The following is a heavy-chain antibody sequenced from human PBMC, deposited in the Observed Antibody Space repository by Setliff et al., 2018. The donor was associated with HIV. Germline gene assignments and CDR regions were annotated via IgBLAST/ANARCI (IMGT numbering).Heavy chain of an antibody. CDR3: ARETQYGPFDY. D-gene: IGHD3-10*01. CDR2: ISAYNGNT. Sequence: ASVKVSCKASGYTFIDYFMHWVRQAPGQGLEWMGWISAYNGNTNYAQKLQGRVTMTTDTSTSTAYMELSSLTFEDTAVYYCARETQYGPFDYWGQGTLVTVSS. V-gene: IGHV1-18*04. J-gene: IGHJ4*02. CDR1: GYTFIDYF.